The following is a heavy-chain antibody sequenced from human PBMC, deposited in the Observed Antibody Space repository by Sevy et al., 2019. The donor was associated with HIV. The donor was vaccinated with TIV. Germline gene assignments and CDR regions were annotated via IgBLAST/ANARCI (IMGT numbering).Heavy chain of an antibody. CDR3: VRGPNCGVGGCQQISPYCLDV. V-gene: IGHV3-72*01. Sequence: GGSLRLSCAASGFTFSDHYVDWVHQAPGKGLEWVGRIRNRPNSYTTEYAGSVKGRFTISRDDSRNSVYLQMHSLKTQDSAVYYCVRGPNCGVGGCQQISPYCLDVWGKGATVTVSS. J-gene: IGHJ6*03. CDR1: GFTFSDHY. D-gene: IGHD2-15*01. CDR2: IRNRPNSYTT.